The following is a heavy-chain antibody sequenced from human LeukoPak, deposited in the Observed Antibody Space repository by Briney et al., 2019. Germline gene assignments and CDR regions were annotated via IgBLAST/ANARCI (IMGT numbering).Heavy chain of an antibody. CDR2: ITYDGRST. CDR1: GFTFSSFA. Sequence: PGGSLRLSCAASGFTFSSFAIHWVRQAPGKGPEWGAVITYDGRSTYYADSVKGRFSISRDNSKNTLFLQMNSLRPEDTAVYYCARGHSSSWAFIDYWGQGTVVTVSS. CDR3: ARGHSSSWAFIDY. J-gene: IGHJ4*02. V-gene: IGHV3-30*04. D-gene: IGHD6-13*01.